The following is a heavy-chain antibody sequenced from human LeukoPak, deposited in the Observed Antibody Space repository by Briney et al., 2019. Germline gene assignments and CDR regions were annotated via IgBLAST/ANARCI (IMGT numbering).Heavy chain of an antibody. Sequence: GGSLRLSCAASGFTFSSYSMNWVRQAPGKGLEWASSISSSSSYIYYADSVKGRFTISRDNAKNSLYLQMNSLRAEDTAVYYCARDSTDFWSGYPRPFDYWGQGTLVTVSS. CDR3: ARDSTDFWSGYPRPFDY. CDR1: GFTFSSYS. J-gene: IGHJ4*02. V-gene: IGHV3-21*01. CDR2: ISSSSSYI. D-gene: IGHD3-3*01.